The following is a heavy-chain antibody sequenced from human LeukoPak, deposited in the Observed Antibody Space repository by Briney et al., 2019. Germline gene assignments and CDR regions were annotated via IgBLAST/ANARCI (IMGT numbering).Heavy chain of an antibody. D-gene: IGHD3-3*01. Sequence: SETLSLTCAVYGGSFSGYYWSWIRQPPGKGLEWIGEINHSGSTNYNPSLKSRVTISVDTSKNQFSLKLSSVTAADTAVYYCARSSSGPFDYWSQGTLVTVSS. J-gene: IGHJ4*02. CDR3: ARSSSGPFDY. CDR2: INHSGST. CDR1: GGSFSGYY. V-gene: IGHV4-34*01.